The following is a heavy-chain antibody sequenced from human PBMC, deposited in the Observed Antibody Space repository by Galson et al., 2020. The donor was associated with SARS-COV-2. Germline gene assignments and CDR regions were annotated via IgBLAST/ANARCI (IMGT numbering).Heavy chain of an antibody. J-gene: IGHJ6*03. D-gene: IGHD1-26*01. V-gene: IGHV1-18*04. CDR3: ARDRNTLLLDGAGQDFYYYYMDV. CDR1: GYAFINFG. Sequence: ASVKVSCKTSGYAFINFGISWVRQAPGQGLEWMGWISANSDYPIYAPNVQGRVTMTTDTSTATAYMELRSLRSDDTAVYYCARDRNTLLLDGAGQDFYYYYMDVWGKGTTVTVSS. CDR2: ISANSDYP.